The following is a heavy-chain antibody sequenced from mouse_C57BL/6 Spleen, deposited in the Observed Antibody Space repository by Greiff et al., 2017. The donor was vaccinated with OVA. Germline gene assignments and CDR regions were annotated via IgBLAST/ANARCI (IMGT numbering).Heavy chain of an antibody. CDR3: AYSTGYDYYAMDY. CDR1: GYSFTDYN. CDR2: INPNYGTP. Sequence: EVKLVESGPELVKPGASVKISCKASGYSFTDYNMNWVKQSNGQSLEWIGVINPNYGTPSYNQKFKGKATLTVDQSSRPAYMQLHSLTSEDSAVYYCAYSTGYDYYAMDYWGQGTSVTVSS. D-gene: IGHD3-2*02. V-gene: IGHV1-39*01. J-gene: IGHJ4*01.